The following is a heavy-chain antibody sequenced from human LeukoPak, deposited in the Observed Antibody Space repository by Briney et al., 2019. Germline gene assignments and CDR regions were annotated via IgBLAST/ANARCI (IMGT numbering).Heavy chain of an antibody. D-gene: IGHD4-17*01. CDR1: GGSISSSSYY. Sequence: SETLSLTCTVSGGSISSSSYYWGWIRQPPGKGLEWIGSIYYSGSTYYNPSLKRRVTISVDTSKNQFSLKLSSVTAADTAVYYCAREDYGDPVDYWGQGTLVTVSS. CDR3: AREDYGDPVDY. CDR2: IYYSGST. J-gene: IGHJ4*02. V-gene: IGHV4-39*07.